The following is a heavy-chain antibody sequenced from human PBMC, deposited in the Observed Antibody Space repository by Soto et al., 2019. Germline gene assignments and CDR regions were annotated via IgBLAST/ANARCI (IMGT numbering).Heavy chain of an antibody. J-gene: IGHJ5*02. V-gene: IGHV4-4*07. D-gene: IGHD2-2*01. CDR2: IYPSGST. CDR3: ATGRSEVVPGAMDT. Sequence: SETLSLTCTVSGGSFSSYYCNWVRKSAGKGLEWIGRIYPSGSTTYNPSHKSRLTMSVDTSKNQFSLRLTSMTAADTAVYYCATGRSEVVPGAMDTWGQGTLVTV. CDR1: GGSFSSYY.